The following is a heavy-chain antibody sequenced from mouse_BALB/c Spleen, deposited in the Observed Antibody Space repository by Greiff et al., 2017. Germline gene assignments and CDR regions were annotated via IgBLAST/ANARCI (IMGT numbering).Heavy chain of an antibody. CDR2: IDPENGNT. J-gene: IGHJ2*01. V-gene: IGHV14-1*02. Sequence: VQLQQSGAELVRPGALVKLSCKASGFNIKDYYMHWVKQRPEQGLEWIGWIDPENGNTIYDPKFQGKASITADTSSNTAYLQLSSLTSEDTAVYYCAMITTDYRGEGTTLTVSS. CDR3: AMITTDY. CDR1: GFNIKDYY. D-gene: IGHD2-4*01.